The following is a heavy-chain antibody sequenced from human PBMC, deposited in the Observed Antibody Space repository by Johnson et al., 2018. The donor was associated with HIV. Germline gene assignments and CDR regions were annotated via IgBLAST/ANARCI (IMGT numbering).Heavy chain of an antibody. CDR3: ARDRLDYGSSWYEESNAFDI. V-gene: IGHV3-66*01. CDR1: GFTVSSNY. J-gene: IGHJ3*02. D-gene: IGHD6-13*01. Sequence: VQLVESGGGLVQPGGSLRLSCAASGFTVSSNYMSWVRQAPGKGLEWVSVIYSGGSTYYADSVKGRFTISRDNSKNTLYLQMNSLRAEDTAVYYCARDRLDYGSSWYEESNAFDIWGQGTMVTVSS. CDR2: IYSGGST.